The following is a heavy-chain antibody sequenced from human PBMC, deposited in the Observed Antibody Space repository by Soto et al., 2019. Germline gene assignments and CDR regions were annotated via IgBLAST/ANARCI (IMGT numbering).Heavy chain of an antibody. CDR1: GFTFSSYD. V-gene: IGHV3-13*01. CDR3: ARALGYSSGWYNWYFGL. CDR2: IGTAGDT. D-gene: IGHD6-19*01. J-gene: IGHJ2*01. Sequence: EVQLVESGGGLVQPGGSLRLSCAASGFTFSSYDMHWVRQATGKGLEWVSAIGTAGDTYYPGSVKGRFTISRENAKNSLYLQMNSLRAGDTAVYYCARALGYSSGWYNWYFGLWGRGTLVTVSS.